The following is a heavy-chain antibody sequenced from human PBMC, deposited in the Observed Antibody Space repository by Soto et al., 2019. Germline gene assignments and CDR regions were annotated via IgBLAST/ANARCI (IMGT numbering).Heavy chain of an antibody. CDR2: ISAYNGNT. Sequence: GASVKVSCKASGYTFTSYGISWVRQAPGQRLEWMGWISAYNGNTNYAQKLQGRVTMTTDTSTSTAYMELRSLRSDDTAVYYCARAPESYDFWSGYSSWFDPWGQGTLVTVSS. J-gene: IGHJ5*02. CDR3: ARAPESYDFWSGYSSWFDP. D-gene: IGHD3-3*01. CDR1: GYTFTSYG. V-gene: IGHV1-18*01.